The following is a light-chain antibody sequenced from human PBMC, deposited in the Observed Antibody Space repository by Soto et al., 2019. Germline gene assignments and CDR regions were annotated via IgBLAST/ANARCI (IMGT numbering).Light chain of an antibody. J-gene: IGLJ2*01. Sequence: QSVLNQPRSVSGSPGQSVTVSCTGTSSDVGAYNYVSWYHHYPGKAPKLIIYDVSNRPSGVPDRFSGSKSGNTASLTISGLQAEDEGDYYCCSYAGSYTYVVFGGGTQLTVL. CDR1: SSDVGAYNY. V-gene: IGLV2-11*01. CDR3: CSYAGSYTYVV. CDR2: DVS.